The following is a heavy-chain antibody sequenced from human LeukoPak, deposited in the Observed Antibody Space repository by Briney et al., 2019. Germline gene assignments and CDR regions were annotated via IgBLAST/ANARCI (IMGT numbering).Heavy chain of an antibody. CDR3: ARDKLGYCRSSSCSGSHFDY. Sequence: GGSLRLSCAASGFTFSSYAMHWVRQAPGKGLGWVAVISYDGSNKYYADSVKGRFTISRDNARNSLYLQLNSLRAEDTAVYYCARDKLGYCRSSSCSGSHFDYWGQGTLVTVSS. V-gene: IGHV3-30-3*01. J-gene: IGHJ4*02. CDR2: ISYDGSNK. CDR1: GFTFSSYA. D-gene: IGHD2-15*01.